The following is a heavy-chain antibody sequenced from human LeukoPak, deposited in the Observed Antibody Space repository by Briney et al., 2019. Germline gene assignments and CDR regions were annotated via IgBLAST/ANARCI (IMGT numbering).Heavy chain of an antibody. CDR3: AKPRTTGLGWAQFDY. CDR1: GFTFSGFA. D-gene: IGHD2-8*02. CDR2: FDGNGPNT. J-gene: IGHJ4*02. Sequence: GGSLILSCAASGFTFSGFAMTWVRQAPGKGLEWVSGFDGNGPNTYYADSVKGRWTISSDNSRNTLYLEMNSLRPEDTAIYYCAKPRTTGLGWAQFDYWGQGSLVTVSS. V-gene: IGHV3-23*01.